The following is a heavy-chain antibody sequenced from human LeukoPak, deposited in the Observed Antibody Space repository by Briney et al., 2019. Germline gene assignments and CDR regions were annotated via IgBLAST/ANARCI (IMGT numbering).Heavy chain of an antibody. J-gene: IGHJ6*02. CDR2: IYYSGST. CDR3: ARVSQMGSSLVAGTTEYYYYGVDV. D-gene: IGHD6-19*01. Sequence: SETLSLTCTVSGGSISSYYWSWIRQPPGKGLEWIGYIYYSGSTNYNPSLKSRVTISVDTSKNQFSLKLSSVTAADTAVYYCARVSQMGSSLVAGTTEYYYYGVDVWGQETTVTVSS. CDR1: GGSISSYY. V-gene: IGHV4-59*01.